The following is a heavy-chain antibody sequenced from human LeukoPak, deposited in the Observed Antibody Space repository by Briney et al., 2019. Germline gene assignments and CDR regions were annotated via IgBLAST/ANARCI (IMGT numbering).Heavy chain of an antibody. CDR3: ARGDGGYYYGMDV. CDR2: ISTSGSTR. Sequence: GGSLRLSCAASGFTFNSYEMNWVRQAPGKGLEWISYISTSGSTRYYADSVKGRFTISRDNTENSLYLQMNSLRAEDTAVCYCARGDGGYYYGMDVWGKGTTVTVSS. J-gene: IGHJ6*04. CDR1: GFTFNSYE. D-gene: IGHD4-23*01. V-gene: IGHV3-48*03.